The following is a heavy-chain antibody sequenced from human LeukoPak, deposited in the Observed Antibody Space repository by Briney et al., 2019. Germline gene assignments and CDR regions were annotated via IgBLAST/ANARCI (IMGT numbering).Heavy chain of an antibody. CDR2: ISAYNGNT. D-gene: IGHD3-9*01. CDR1: GYTFTSYG. Sequence: ASVKVSCKASGYTFTSYGISWVRQAPGQGPEWMGWISAYNGNTNYAQKLQGRVTMTTDTSTSTAYMELRSLRSDDTAVYYCARDPYYDILTGYCPLDYWGQGTLVTVSS. CDR3: ARDPYYDILTGYCPLDY. V-gene: IGHV1-18*01. J-gene: IGHJ4*02.